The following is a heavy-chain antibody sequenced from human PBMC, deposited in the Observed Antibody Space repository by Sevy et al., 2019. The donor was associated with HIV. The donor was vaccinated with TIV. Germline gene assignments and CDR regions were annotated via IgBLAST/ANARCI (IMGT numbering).Heavy chain of an antibody. J-gene: IGHJ4*02. Sequence: GSLRLSCAASGFTFSSYAMSWVRQAPGKGLEWVSSFTGSGTNTFYADSVKGRFTIPRDNSKNTLYLQMNSLRAEDTAVDYCAKDSILVAGDFDYWGQGTLVTVSS. D-gene: IGHD6-19*01. CDR3: AKDSILVAGDFDY. V-gene: IGHV3-23*01. CDR1: GFTFSSYA. CDR2: FTGSGTNT.